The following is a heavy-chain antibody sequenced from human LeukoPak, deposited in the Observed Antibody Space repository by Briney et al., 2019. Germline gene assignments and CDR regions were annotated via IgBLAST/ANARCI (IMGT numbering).Heavy chain of an antibody. CDR2: ISGSGGST. Sequence: GGSLRLSCAASGFTFSSYAMSWVRQAPGKGLEWVSAISGSGGSTYYADSVKGRFTISRDNSKNTLYLQMNSLRAEDTAVYYCAKDRCGSYKRTDYYYYMDVWGKGTTVTVSS. CDR1: GFTFSSYA. V-gene: IGHV3-23*01. J-gene: IGHJ6*03. CDR3: AKDRCGSYKRTDYYYYMDV. D-gene: IGHD1-26*01.